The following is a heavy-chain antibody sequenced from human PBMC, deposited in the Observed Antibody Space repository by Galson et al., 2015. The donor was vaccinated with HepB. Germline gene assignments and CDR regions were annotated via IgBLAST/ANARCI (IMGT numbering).Heavy chain of an antibody. D-gene: IGHD3-10*01. CDR1: GFTFSSYS. CDR2: ISSSSSTI. Sequence: SLRLSCAASGFTFSSYSMNWVRQAPGKGLEWVSYISSSSSTIYYADSVKGRFTISRDNAKNSLYLQTNSLRDEDTAVYYCARRLGEGASMDVWGQGTTVTVSS. CDR3: ARRLGEGASMDV. V-gene: IGHV3-48*02. J-gene: IGHJ6*02.